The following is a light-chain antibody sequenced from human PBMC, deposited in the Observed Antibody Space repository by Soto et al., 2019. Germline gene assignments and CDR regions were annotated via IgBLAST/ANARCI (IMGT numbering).Light chain of an antibody. J-gene: IGKJ5*01. CDR3: QQRKNWSPST. CDR2: DAS. CDR1: QNVDKF. V-gene: IGKV3-11*01. Sequence: EIELTQSPVTLSLSPGETATLSCSASQNVDKFLAWYQQRPGQAPRLLIFDASNRAPGVPVRFRGSVSGTVFTLTNGSREPEDSAVYFCQQRKNWSPSTLGQGTRLEIK.